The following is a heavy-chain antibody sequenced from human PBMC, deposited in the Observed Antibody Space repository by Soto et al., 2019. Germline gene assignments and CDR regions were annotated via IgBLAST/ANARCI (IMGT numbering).Heavy chain of an antibody. Sequence: QVHLVQSGAEVEKPGASVKDSCKASGYTFTDYGISWVRQAPGQGLQWMGWITAFNGNTKYAQQFQGRVTMTTDTSTSTAYTELRRRDYHDTAVYYCARISQSDFWSGYYYFFDYWGQGTLVTVSS. CDR3: ARISQSDFWSGYYYFFDY. CDR2: ITAFNGNT. D-gene: IGHD3-3*01. V-gene: IGHV1-18*01. J-gene: IGHJ4*02. CDR1: GYTFTDYG.